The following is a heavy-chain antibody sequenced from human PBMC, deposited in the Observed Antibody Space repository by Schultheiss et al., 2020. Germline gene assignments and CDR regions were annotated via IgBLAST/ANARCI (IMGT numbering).Heavy chain of an antibody. CDR1: GGSISSSNW. J-gene: IGHJ4*02. V-gene: IGHV4-4*02. Sequence: SETLSLTCAVSGGSISSSNWWSWVRQPPGKGLEWIGEIYHSGSTNYNPSLKSRVTISVDTSKNQFSLKLSSVTAADTAVYYCARDFAAENYFDYWGQGTLVTVSS. CDR2: IYHSGST. CDR3: ARDFAAENYFDY. D-gene: IGHD6-13*01.